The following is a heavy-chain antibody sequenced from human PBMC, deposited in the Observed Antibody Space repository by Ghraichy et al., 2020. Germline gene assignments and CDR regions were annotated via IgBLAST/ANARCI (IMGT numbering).Heavy chain of an antibody. J-gene: IGHJ6*02. CDR3: ARGDTAMVGSYYYGMDV. V-gene: IGHV4-59*01. D-gene: IGHD5-18*01. Sequence: SQTLSLTCTVSGGSISSYYWSWIRQPPGKGLVWIGYIYYSGSTNYNPSLKSRVTISVDTSKNQFSLKLSSVTAADTAVYYCARGDTAMVGSYYYGMDVWGQGTTVTVSS. CDR1: GGSISSYY. CDR2: IYYSGST.